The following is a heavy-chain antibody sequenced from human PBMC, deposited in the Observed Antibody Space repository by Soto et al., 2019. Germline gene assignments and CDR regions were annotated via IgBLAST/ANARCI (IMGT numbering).Heavy chain of an antibody. V-gene: IGHV1-69*01. D-gene: IGHD1-26*01. J-gene: IGHJ4*02. CDR3: ARGGGGSYYSHFVY. CDR1: GGTFSSYA. CDR2: IIPIFGTA. Sequence: QVQLVQSGAEVKKPGSSVKVSCKASGGTFSSYAISWVRQAPGQGLEWMGGIIPIFGTANYAQKFQGRVTITADESTSTAYMELSSPRSEDTAVYYCARGGGGSYYSHFVYWGQGTLVTVSS.